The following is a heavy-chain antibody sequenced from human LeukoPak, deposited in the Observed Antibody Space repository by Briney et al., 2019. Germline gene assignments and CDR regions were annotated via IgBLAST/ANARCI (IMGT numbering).Heavy chain of an antibody. D-gene: IGHD6-13*01. V-gene: IGHV1-69*01. CDR3: ARVINPYSSSWTGFDP. Sequence: SVKVSCKASGGTFSSYAISWVRQAPGQGLEWMGGIIPIFGTANYAQKFQGRVTITADESTSTAYMELSSLRSEDTAVYYCARVINPYSSSWTGFDPWGQGTLVTVSS. CDR1: GGTFSSYA. J-gene: IGHJ5*02. CDR2: IIPIFGTA.